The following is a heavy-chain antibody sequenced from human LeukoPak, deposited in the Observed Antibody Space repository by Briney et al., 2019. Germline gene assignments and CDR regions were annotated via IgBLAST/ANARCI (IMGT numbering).Heavy chain of an antibody. D-gene: IGHD3-3*01. CDR3: ARDQYYDFWSGSTGFDP. CDR1: GFTFSSYW. J-gene: IGHJ5*02. V-gene: IGHV3-74*01. CDR2: INSDGSST. Sequence: PGGSLRLSCAASGFTFSSYWMHWVRQAPGKGLVWVSRINSDGSSTSYADSVKGRFTISRDKAKNTLYLQMNSLRAEDTAVYYCARDQYYDFWSGSTGFDPWGQGTLVTVSS.